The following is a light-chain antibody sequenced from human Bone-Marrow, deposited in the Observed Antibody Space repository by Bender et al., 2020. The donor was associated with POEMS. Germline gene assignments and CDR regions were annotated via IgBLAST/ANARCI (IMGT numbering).Light chain of an antibody. CDR1: DLGDKY. Sequence: SYEVTQPPSVSVSPGQTASITCSGDDLGDKYVAWYQQKPGQSPVLVIYQDTKRPSGIPERFSGSKSGNTASLTISGLQAEDEADYYCCSYAGSYSYVFGTGTKVTVL. CDR2: QDT. CDR3: CSYAGSYSYV. J-gene: IGLJ1*01. V-gene: IGLV3-1*01.